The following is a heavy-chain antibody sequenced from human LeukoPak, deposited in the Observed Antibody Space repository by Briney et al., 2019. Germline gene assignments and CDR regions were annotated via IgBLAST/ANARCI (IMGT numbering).Heavy chain of an antibody. V-gene: IGHV1-3*01. CDR2: INAGNGNT. Sequence: ASVKVSCKASGYTLTSYAMHWVRQAPGQRLEWMGWINAGNGNTKYSQKFQGRVTITRDTSASTAYMELSSLRSEDTAVYYCARPKGRVVVAALDYWGQGTLVTVSS. CDR3: ARPKGRVVVAALDY. D-gene: IGHD2-15*01. J-gene: IGHJ4*02. CDR1: GYTLTSYA.